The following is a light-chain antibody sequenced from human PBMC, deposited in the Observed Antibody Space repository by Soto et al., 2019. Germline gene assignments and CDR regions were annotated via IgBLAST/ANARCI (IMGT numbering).Light chain of an antibody. V-gene: IGKV1D-16*01. CDR2: AAS. Sequence: DIQMTQSPSSLSASVGDRVTITCRASQHINTWVAWYQHRPEKAPMSLIYAASTLQTGVPSRFRGSGSGTAFSLTINSLQPEDFGAYYCQQHSSFPYAFGQGTKV. CDR1: QHINTW. CDR3: QQHSSFPYA. J-gene: IGKJ2*01.